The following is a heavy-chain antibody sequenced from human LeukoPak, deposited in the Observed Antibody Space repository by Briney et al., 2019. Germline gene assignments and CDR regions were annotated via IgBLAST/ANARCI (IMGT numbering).Heavy chain of an antibody. CDR2: IYYSGST. D-gene: IGHD6-19*01. J-gene: IGHJ4*02. V-gene: IGHV4-39*01. Sequence: NPSETLSVTCTVSGGSISSSSYYWGWIRQPPGKGLEWIGSIYYSGSTYYNPSLKSRVTISVDTSKNQFSLKLSSVTAADTAVYYCVCRDSSGWYPMHEADYWGQGTLVTVSS. CDR3: VCRDSSGWYPMHEADY. CDR1: GGSISSSSYY.